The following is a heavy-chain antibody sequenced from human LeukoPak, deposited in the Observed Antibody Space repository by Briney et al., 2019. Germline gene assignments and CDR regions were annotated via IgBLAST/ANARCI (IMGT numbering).Heavy chain of an antibody. Sequence: ASVKVSCKVSGYTLTELSMHWVRQAPGKGLEWMGGFGPEDGETIYAQKFQGRVTMTEDTSTDTAYMELSSLKSEDTAVYYCAASDYGEFSSWGQGTLVTVSS. J-gene: IGHJ4*02. CDR3: AASDYGEFSS. D-gene: IGHD4-17*01. CDR2: FGPEDGET. CDR1: GYTLTELS. V-gene: IGHV1-24*01.